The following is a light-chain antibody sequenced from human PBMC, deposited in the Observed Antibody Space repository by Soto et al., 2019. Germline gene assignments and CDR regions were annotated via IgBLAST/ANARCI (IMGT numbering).Light chain of an antibody. Sequence: IVMTQTPATLSLSPGETPTLSCIASMSNSSNLAWYQQKPGQAPRRLIYGASNRATGIPARFSGSRSGTEFTLTISSLQSEDFAVYYCQHYNNWPLYTFGQGTKLEIK. CDR3: QHYNNWPLYT. J-gene: IGKJ2*01. CDR1: MSNSSN. V-gene: IGKV3-15*01. CDR2: GAS.